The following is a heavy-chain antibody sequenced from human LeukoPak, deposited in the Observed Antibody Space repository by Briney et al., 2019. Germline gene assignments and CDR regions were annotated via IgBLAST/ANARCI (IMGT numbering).Heavy chain of an antibody. V-gene: IGHV4-59*01. D-gene: IGHD6-6*01. CDR3: ARGGAARLHFQN. J-gene: IGHJ1*01. Sequence: SETLSLTCTVSGGSISSYYWSWIRQPPGKGLEWIGYIYYSGRTNYNPSLKRRVTISVDTSKNQFSLKLSSVTAADTAVYYCARGGAARLHFQNWGQGTLVTVSS. CDR2: IYYSGRT. CDR1: GGSISSYY.